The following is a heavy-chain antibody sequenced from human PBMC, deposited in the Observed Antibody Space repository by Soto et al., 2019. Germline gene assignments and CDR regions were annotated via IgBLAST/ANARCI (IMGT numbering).Heavy chain of an antibody. CDR3: ARDLYSPGR. CDR2: IKQDGSEK. V-gene: IGHV3-7*01. Sequence: PGGSLRLSSTASGFTFSSYGMSWVRQAPGKGLEWVANIKQDGSEKNYVDSVKGRFTISRDNAKNLLYLQMNSLRAEDTAVYYCARDLYSPGRWGQGTPVTVSS. CDR1: GFTFSSYG. D-gene: IGHD2-15*01. J-gene: IGHJ4*02.